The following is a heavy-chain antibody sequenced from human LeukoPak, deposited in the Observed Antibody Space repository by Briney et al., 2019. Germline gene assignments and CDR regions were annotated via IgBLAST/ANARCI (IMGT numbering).Heavy chain of an antibody. Sequence: PGGSLRLSCEASGVTFSSYVMSWVRQAPGKGPEWVSGISGSGGGTYYADSVKGRFAISRDNSKNTLYLQMNSLRAEDTAVYYCAKDPRSIAVADTGYWGQGTLVTVSS. CDR1: GVTFSSYV. CDR2: ISGSGGGT. D-gene: IGHD6-19*01. J-gene: IGHJ4*02. V-gene: IGHV3-23*01. CDR3: AKDPRSIAVADTGY.